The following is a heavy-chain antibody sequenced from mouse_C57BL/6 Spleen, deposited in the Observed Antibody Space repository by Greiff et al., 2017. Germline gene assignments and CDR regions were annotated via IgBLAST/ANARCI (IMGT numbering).Heavy chain of an antibody. D-gene: IGHD1-1*02. CDR1: GYTFTDYY. CDR2: INPNNGGT. CDR3: ARAPVGPYFDY. V-gene: IGHV1-26*01. J-gene: IGHJ2*01. Sequence: EVQLQQSGPELVKPGASVKISCKASGYTFTDYYMNWVKQSHGKSLEWIGDINPNNGGTSYNQKFKGKATLTVDKSSSTAYMELRSLTSEDSAVYYCARAPVGPYFDYWGQGTTRTVSS.